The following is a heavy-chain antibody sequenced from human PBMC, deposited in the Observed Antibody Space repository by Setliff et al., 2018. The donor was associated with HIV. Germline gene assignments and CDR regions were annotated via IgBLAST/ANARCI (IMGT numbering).Heavy chain of an antibody. CDR1: GFTVSSNY. Sequence: LRLSCAASGFTVSSNYMSWVRQAPGKGLEWVSVFYSGGRTYYANSVKGRFTISRDNSKNAVYLQMNSLRAEDTAVYYCARDGSRGGLPFYGMDVWGQGTTVTVSS. D-gene: IGHD3-16*01. J-gene: IGHJ6*02. V-gene: IGHV3-53*01. CDR3: ARDGSRGGLPFYGMDV. CDR2: FYSGGRT.